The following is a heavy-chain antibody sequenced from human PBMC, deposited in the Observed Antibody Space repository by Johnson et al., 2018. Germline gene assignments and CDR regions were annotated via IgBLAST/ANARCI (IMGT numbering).Heavy chain of an antibody. CDR3: ARFVAVATDAFDI. D-gene: IGHD6-19*01. J-gene: IGHJ3*02. CDR2: IYYSGST. V-gene: IGHV4-59*01. Sequence: QVQLQESGPGLVKPSETLSLTCTVSGGSISSYYWSWIRQPPGKGLEWIGYIYYSGSTNYNPSLKSRVTISVDTSKNQFSLKLSSVTAEDPAVYYCARFVAVATDAFDIWGQGTMVTVSS. CDR1: GGSISSYY.